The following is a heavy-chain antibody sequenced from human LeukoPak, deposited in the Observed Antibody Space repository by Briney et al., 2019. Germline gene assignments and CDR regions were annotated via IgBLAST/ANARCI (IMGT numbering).Heavy chain of an antibody. V-gene: IGHV4-34*01. J-gene: IGHJ3*02. CDR2: INHSGST. D-gene: IGHD4-23*01. CDR3: ARDLTVVTPPKSPDAFDI. Sequence: SETLSLTCAVYGGSFSGYYWSWIRQPPGKGLEWIGEINHSGSTNYSPSLKSRVTISVDTSKNQFSLKLSSVTAADTAVYYCARDLTVVTPPKSPDAFDIWGQGTMVTVSS. CDR1: GGSFSGYY.